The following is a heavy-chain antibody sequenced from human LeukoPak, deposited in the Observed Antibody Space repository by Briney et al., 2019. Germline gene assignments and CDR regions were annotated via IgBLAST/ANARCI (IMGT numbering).Heavy chain of an antibody. D-gene: IGHD3-22*01. CDR2: IYYSGNT. CDR3: ASSDSSGYYDN. CDR1: GGSISSYY. Sequence: SETLSLTCTVSGGSISSYYWTWIRQPPGKGLEWIGYIYYSGNTNHNPSLESRVTISVDTSKNQFSLKLSSVTAADTAVYYCASSDSSGYYDNWGQGTLVTVSS. V-gene: IGHV4-59*01. J-gene: IGHJ4*02.